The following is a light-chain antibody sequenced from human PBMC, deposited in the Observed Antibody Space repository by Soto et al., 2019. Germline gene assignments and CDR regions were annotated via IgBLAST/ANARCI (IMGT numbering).Light chain of an antibody. Sequence: EIVLTQSPATLSVSPGERSTLSCISSQSVSRDLAWYQQKPGQAPRLLIYGASTRAPSIPARFSGSGSGTDFTLTISSLQSEDFAVYYCQQYDKWPTWTFGQGTKVDIK. V-gene: IGKV3-15*01. J-gene: IGKJ1*01. CDR3: QQYDKWPTWT. CDR1: QSVSRD. CDR2: GAS.